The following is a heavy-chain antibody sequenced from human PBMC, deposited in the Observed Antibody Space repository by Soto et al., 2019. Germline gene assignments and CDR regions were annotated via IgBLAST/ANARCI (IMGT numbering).Heavy chain of an antibody. CDR3: AKVGFEFGELSLYYYYGMDA. D-gene: IGHD3-10*01. CDR2: ISGSGGST. CDR1: GFTFSSYA. V-gene: IGHV3-23*01. J-gene: IGHJ6*02. Sequence: PGGSLRLSCAASGFTFSSYAMSWVRQAPGKGLEWVSAISGSGGSTYYADSVKGRFTISRDNSKNTLYLQMNSLRAEDTAVYYCAKVGFEFGELSLYYYYGMDAWGQGTTVTVSS.